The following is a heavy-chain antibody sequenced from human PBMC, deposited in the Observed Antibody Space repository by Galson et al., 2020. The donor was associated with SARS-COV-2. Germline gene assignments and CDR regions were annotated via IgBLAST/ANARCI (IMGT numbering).Heavy chain of an antibody. J-gene: IGHJ3*02. V-gene: IGHV3-66*02. CDR2: IYAPGAS. CDR3: ARVGFRGTYLCSGGLDI. Sequence: GGSLRLSCAASGLPVNVNAMTWVRQAPGKGLEWISAIYAPGASFYTDSVKGRFSISKDTSKNMLFLHMSSLRTDDTAVYYCARVGFRGTYLCSGGLDIWGRGTMGTV. CDR1: GLPVNVNA. D-gene: IGHD3-10*02.